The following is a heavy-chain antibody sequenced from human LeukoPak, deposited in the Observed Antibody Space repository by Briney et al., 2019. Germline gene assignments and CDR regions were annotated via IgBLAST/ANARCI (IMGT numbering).Heavy chain of an antibody. CDR3: AREKVEGANWFDP. D-gene: IGHD2-15*01. Sequence: AASVNVSCKASGYTFTGYYMHWVRQAPGQGLEWMGWTNSNSGGTNYAQKFQGRVTMTRDTSISTDYMELSRLRSDDTAVYYCAREKVEGANWFDPWGQGTLVTVSS. CDR1: GYTFTGYY. V-gene: IGHV1-2*02. CDR2: TNSNSGGT. J-gene: IGHJ5*02.